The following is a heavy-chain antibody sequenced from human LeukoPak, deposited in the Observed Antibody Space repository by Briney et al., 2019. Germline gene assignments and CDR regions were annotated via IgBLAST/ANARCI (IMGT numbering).Heavy chain of an antibody. V-gene: IGHV3-30-3*01. CDR2: ISYDGSNK. J-gene: IGHJ4*02. CDR3: ARAATVGPYYFDY. D-gene: IGHD4-23*01. CDR1: GFTFSSYA. Sequence: GGSLRLSCAASGFTFSSYAMHWVRQAPGKGLEWVAVISYDGSNKYYADSVKGRFTISRDNSKNTLYLQMNSLRAEDTAVYYCARAATVGPYYFDYWGQGTLVTVSS.